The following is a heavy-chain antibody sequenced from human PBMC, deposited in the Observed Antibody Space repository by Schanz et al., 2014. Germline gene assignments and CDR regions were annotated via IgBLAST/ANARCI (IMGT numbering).Heavy chain of an antibody. CDR3: ARPALWFGDNCFDP. V-gene: IGHV3-74*02. J-gene: IGHJ5*02. Sequence: EVQLVESGGGVVRPGGSLRLSCAASGFTFSSYWMHWVRQVPGKGLVWVSRIKSDGSSTSYADSVKGRFTISRDNAKNTLYLQMNRLRAEDTAVYYCARPALWFGDNCFDPRGQGTLVTVSS. CDR2: IKSDGSST. D-gene: IGHD3-10*01. CDR1: GFTFSSYW.